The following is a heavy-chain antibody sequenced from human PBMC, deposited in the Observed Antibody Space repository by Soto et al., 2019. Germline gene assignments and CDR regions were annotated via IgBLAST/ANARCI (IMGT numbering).Heavy chain of an antibody. CDR1: GGSFSPYSYY. CDR3: AGGIYAQWHYRY. J-gene: IGHJ4*02. CDR2: IFSSGVT. V-gene: IGHV4-39*01. Sequence: QVQLQESGPGLVKPSETLSLTCSVSGGSFSPYSYYWGWIRQSPGKGLEWIGLIFSSGVTSYNPSLHSRGSISVDATKRQVSLNLRSVTAADTASYYCAGGIYAQWHYRYWGQGALVTVSS. D-gene: IGHD6-19*01.